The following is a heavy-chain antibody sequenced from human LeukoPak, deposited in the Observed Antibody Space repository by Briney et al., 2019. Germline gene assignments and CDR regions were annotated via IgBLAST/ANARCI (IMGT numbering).Heavy chain of an antibody. CDR1: GFTFSSHW. J-gene: IGHJ5*02. V-gene: IGHV3-74*01. Sequence: LPGGSLRLSCAASGFTFSSHWMHWVRQGPGKGLVWVSRINSDGSSTTYADSVKGRFTMSRDNAKNTLYLQMNSLRAEDTAVYYCARDYSKRGNREIQGDPWGQGTLGTVSS. D-gene: IGHD1/OR15-1a*01. CDR3: ARDYSKRGNREIQGDP. CDR2: INSDGSST.